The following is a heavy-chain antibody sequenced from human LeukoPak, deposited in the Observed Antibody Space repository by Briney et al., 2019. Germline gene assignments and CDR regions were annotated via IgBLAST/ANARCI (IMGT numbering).Heavy chain of an antibody. J-gene: IGHJ1*01. Sequence: GRSLRLSCAASGFTFDDYAMHWVRQAPGKGLEWVSGISWNSGSIGYADSVKGRFTISRDNAKNSLYLQMNSLRAEDTALYYCAKAYGGNHFQHRGQGTLVTVSS. CDR3: AKAYGGNHFQH. CDR1: GFTFDDYA. V-gene: IGHV3-9*01. D-gene: IGHD4-23*01. CDR2: ISWNSGSI.